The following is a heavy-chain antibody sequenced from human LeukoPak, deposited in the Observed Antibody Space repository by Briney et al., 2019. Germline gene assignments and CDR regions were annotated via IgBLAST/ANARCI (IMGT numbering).Heavy chain of an antibody. CDR2: IYYSGST. CDR1: GGSISSYY. V-gene: IGHV4-59*08. J-gene: IGHJ5*02. D-gene: IGHD5-18*01. CDR3: ARHGPAMVSGRFDP. Sequence: SETLSLTCTVSGGSISSYYWSWIRQPPGKGLEWIGYIYYSGSTNYNPSLKSRVTISVDTSKNQFSLKLSSVTAADTAVYYCARHGPAMVSGRFDPWGQGTLVTVSS.